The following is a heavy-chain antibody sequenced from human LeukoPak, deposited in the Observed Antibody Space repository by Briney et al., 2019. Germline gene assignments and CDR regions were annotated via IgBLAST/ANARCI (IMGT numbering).Heavy chain of an antibody. D-gene: IGHD3-10*01. CDR3: AKDTYYYGSGTPNFDY. CDR1: GFTFSSYA. J-gene: IGHJ4*02. Sequence: GGSLRLSCAASGFTFSSYAMSWVRQAPGKGLEWVSAISGSGGSTYYADSVKGRFTISRDNSKNTLYLQMNNLRAEDTAVYYCAKDTYYYGSGTPNFDYWGQGTLVTVSS. V-gene: IGHV3-23*01. CDR2: ISGSGGST.